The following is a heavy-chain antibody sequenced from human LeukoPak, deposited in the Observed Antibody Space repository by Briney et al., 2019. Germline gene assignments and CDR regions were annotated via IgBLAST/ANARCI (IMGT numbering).Heavy chain of an antibody. CDR3: AREGTAGTNLNWFDP. CDR2: ISYSGST. J-gene: IGHJ5*02. Sequence: PSETLSLTCTVSGGSISSYYWSWIRQPPGKGLEWIGYISYSGSTNSNPSLKSRVTISVDTSKNQFPLKLSSVTAADTAVYYCAREGTAGTNLNWFDPWGQGTLVTVSS. D-gene: IGHD1-1*01. CDR1: GGSISSYY. V-gene: IGHV4-59*01.